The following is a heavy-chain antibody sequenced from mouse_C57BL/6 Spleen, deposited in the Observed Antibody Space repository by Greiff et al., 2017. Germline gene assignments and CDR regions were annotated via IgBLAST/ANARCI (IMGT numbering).Heavy chain of an antibody. J-gene: IGHJ2*01. CDR3: TIRIITTVVADFDY. CDR2: IDPETGGT. V-gene: IGHV1-15*01. Sequence: QVQLKQSGAELVRPGASVTLSCKASGYTFTDYEMHWVKQTPVHGLEWIGAIDPETGGTAYNQKFKGKAILTADKSSSTAYMELRSLTSEDSAVYYCTIRIITTVVADFDYWGQGTTLTVSS. CDR1: GYTFTDYE. D-gene: IGHD1-1*01.